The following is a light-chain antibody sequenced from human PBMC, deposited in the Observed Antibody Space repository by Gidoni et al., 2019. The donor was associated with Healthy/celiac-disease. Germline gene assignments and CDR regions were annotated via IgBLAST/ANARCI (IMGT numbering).Light chain of an antibody. Sequence: EIVMTQSPATLSVSPWERATLSCRASQSVSSNLAWYQQKPGQAPRLLIYGASTRATGIPARFSGRGSGTEFTLTISSLQSEYFAVYYCQQYNNWPPMYTFGQGTKLEIK. V-gene: IGKV3-15*01. J-gene: IGKJ2*01. CDR2: GAS. CDR3: QQYNNWPPMYT. CDR1: QSVSSN.